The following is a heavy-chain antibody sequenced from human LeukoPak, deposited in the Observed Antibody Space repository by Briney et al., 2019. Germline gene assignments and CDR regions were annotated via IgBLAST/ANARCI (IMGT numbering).Heavy chain of an antibody. V-gene: IGHV4-4*02. CDR2: IYHSGST. J-gene: IGHJ5*02. D-gene: IGHD3-10*01. CDR3: ARDGGDYGSGSYRNWFDP. Sequence: PSETPSLTCAVSGGSISSSNWWSWVRQPPGKGLEWIGEIYHSGSTNYNPSLKSRVTISVDKSKNQFSLKLSSVTAADTAVYYCARDGGDYGSGSYRNWFDPWGQGTLVTVSS. CDR1: GGSISSSNW.